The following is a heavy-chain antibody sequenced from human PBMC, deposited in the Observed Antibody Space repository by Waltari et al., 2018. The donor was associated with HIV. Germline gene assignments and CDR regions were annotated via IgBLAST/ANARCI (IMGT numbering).Heavy chain of an antibody. CDR2: IYFTGST. V-gene: IGHV4-59*01. J-gene: IGHJ4*02. CDR1: GGSISNYY. Sequence: QVQLQESGPGLVKPSETLSLTCTVSGGSISNYYWSWIRQPPGKGLDFLGFIYFTGSTNYNPSRKSRVTMSVDTSKNQFSLKLSSVTAADTAVYYCARSGYSYGTGYYFDYWGQGTLVTVSS. D-gene: IGHD5-18*01. CDR3: ARSGYSYGTGYYFDY.